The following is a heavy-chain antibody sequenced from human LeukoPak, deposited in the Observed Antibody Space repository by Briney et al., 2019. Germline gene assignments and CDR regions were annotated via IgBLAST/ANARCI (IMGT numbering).Heavy chain of an antibody. Sequence: GGALRLSCVASGFIFSDHAVHWVRQSPDKGLERVALIGSDETKQYDVDALQGRFPVSRENSKNTRFLQMTPVRAADPAVYFCARQMTSTRLFDSWGQGTLVTVSS. J-gene: IGHJ4*02. V-gene: IGHV3-30*04. D-gene: IGHD5/OR15-5a*01. CDR2: IGSDETKQ. CDR1: GFIFSDHA. CDR3: ARQMTSTRLFDS.